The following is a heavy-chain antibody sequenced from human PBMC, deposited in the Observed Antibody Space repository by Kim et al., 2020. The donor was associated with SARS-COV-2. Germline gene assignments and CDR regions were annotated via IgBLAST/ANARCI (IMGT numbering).Heavy chain of an antibody. CDR3: ASISGSYFS. CDR2: STI. J-gene: IGHJ4*02. V-gene: IGHV3-48*03. Sequence: STICYADSVKGRFTISRDNAKNSLYLQMNSLRAEDTAVYYCASISGSYFSWGQGTLVTVSS. D-gene: IGHD1-26*01.